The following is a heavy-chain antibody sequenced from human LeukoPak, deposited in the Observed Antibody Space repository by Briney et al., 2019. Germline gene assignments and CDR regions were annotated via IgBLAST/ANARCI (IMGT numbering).Heavy chain of an antibody. D-gene: IGHD2-2*01. Sequence: PSETLSLTYTVSGDSTSSGSYYWSWIRQPAGKGLEWIGRIYASGTTNYNPSLQSRVTISVDTSKNQFSLKLSSVTAADTAVYYCARDEVPAAMAFDIWGQGTMVTVSS. CDR2: IYASGTT. V-gene: IGHV4-61*02. J-gene: IGHJ3*02. CDR1: GDSTSSGSYY. CDR3: ARDEVPAAMAFDI.